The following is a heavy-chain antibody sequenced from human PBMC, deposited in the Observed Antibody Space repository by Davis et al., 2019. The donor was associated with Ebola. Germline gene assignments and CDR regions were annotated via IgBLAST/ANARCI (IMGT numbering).Heavy chain of an antibody. V-gene: IGHV4-38-2*02. Sequence: SETLSLTCTVSGHSIRSGYYWGWIRQPPGEGLELIGRIYHSGSTDYNPSLKSRVTISVDTSKNQFSLRLNSVTAADTGIYFCARDRHDSAAYGFWGQGTLVTVSS. CDR3: ARDRHDSAAYGF. CDR1: GHSIRSGYY. D-gene: IGHD3-22*01. CDR2: IYHSGST. J-gene: IGHJ4*02.